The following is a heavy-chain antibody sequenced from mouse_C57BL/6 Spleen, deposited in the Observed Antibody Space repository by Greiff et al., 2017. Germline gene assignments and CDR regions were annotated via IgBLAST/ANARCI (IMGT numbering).Heavy chain of an antibody. CDR3: TTGDYYSNPFDY. CDR1: GFNIKDDY. D-gene: IGHD2-5*01. Sequence: VQLQQSGAELVRPGASVKLSCTASGFNIKDDYMHWVKQRPEQGLEWIGWIDPENGDTEYASKFQGKATITADTSSNTAYLQLSSLTSEDTAVYYCTTGDYYSNPFDYWGQGTTLTVSS. V-gene: IGHV14-4*01. J-gene: IGHJ2*01. CDR2: IDPENGDT.